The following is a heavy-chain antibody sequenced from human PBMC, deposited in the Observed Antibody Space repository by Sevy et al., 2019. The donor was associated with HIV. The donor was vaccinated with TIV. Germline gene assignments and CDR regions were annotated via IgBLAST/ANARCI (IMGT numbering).Heavy chain of an antibody. CDR2: IYYSGST. V-gene: IGHV4-59*13. Sequence: SETLSLTCTVSGGSISSYYWSWIRQPPGKGLEWIGYIYYSGSTNYNPSLKSRVTISVDTSKNQFSLKLSSVTAADTAVYYCAFDYGGNSGVAFDIWGQGTMVTVSS. D-gene: IGHD4-17*01. CDR1: GGSISSYY. J-gene: IGHJ3*02. CDR3: AFDYGGNSGVAFDI.